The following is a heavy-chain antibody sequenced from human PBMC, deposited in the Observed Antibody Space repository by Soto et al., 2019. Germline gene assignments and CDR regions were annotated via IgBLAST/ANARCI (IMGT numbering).Heavy chain of an antibody. CDR2: ISGSGGSP. D-gene: IGHD2-2*01. V-gene: IGHV3-23*01. J-gene: IGHJ4*02. CDR3: AKARCSSTTCYVPDY. CDR1: GFTFSSYT. Sequence: GGSLRLSCAASGFTFSSYTMSWVRQAPGKGLEWVSVISGSGGSPYYADSVQGRFTISRDNPKNTLYLQMNSLRAEDTAIYYCAKARCSSTTCYVPDYWGQGTLVTVSS.